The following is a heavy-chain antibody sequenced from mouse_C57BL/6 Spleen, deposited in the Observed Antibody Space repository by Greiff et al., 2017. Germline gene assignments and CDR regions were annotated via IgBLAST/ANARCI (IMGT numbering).Heavy chain of an antibody. D-gene: IGHD1-1*01. CDR3: AREGPFYYGSSTLFAY. J-gene: IGHJ3*01. Sequence: EVQLQESGGGLVKPGGSLKLSCAASGFTFSSYAMSWVRQTPEKRLEWVATISDGGSYTYYPDNVKGRFTISRDNAKNNLYLQMSHLKSEDTAMYYCAREGPFYYGSSTLFAYWGQGTLVTVSA. CDR1: GFTFSSYA. CDR2: ISDGGSYT. V-gene: IGHV5-4*01.